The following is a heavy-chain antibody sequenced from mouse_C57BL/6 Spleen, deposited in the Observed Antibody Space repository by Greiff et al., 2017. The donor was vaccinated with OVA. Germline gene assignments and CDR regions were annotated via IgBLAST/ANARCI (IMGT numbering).Heavy chain of an antibody. Sequence: DVMLVESGGGLVKPGGSLKLSCAASGFTFSDYGMHWVRQAPEKGLEWVAYISSGSSTIYYADTVKGRFTISRDNAKNTLFLQMTSLRSEDTAMYYCARQDYSNHLDYWGQGTSVTVSS. D-gene: IGHD2-5*01. CDR3: ARQDYSNHLDY. J-gene: IGHJ4*01. V-gene: IGHV5-17*01. CDR1: GFTFSDYG. CDR2: ISSGSSTI.